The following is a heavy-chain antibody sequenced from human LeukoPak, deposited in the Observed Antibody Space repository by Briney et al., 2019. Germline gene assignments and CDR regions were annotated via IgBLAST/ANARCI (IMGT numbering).Heavy chain of an antibody. V-gene: IGHV5-51*01. CDR1: GYGFTTYW. Sequence: GESLKISCKGSGYGFTTYWIAWVRQMPGKGLEWMGIIYPGDSDTRYSPSFQGQVTISADKSISTAYLQWSSLKASDAAMYYCARQDGRALYYFDFWGQGTLVTVSS. CDR3: ARQDGRALYYFDF. J-gene: IGHJ4*02. D-gene: IGHD5-24*01. CDR2: IYPGDSDT.